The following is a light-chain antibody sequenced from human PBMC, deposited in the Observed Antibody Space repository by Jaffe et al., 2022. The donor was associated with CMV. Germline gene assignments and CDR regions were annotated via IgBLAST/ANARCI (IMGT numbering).Light chain of an antibody. V-gene: IGLV2-23*02. J-gene: IGLJ1*01. CDR3: CSYAGGCTLYV. Sequence: QSALTQPASVSGSPGQSITISCTGTSSDVGSYNFVSWYQQHPDKAPKLLIYEVSNRPSGVSNRFSGSKSGNTASLTISGLQAEDEADYHCCSYAGGCTLYVCGIGTKVTVL. CDR2: EVS. CDR1: SSDVGSYNF.